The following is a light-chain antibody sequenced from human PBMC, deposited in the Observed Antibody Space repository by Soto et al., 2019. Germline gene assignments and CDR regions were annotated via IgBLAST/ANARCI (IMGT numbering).Light chain of an antibody. CDR2: AAS. CDR3: QKYNSVPL. CDR1: QGIANY. Sequence: DIQMTQSPSSLSASVGDRVTITCRASQGIANYIAWYQQKPGKAPKLLIYAASTLQSGVPSRFSGSGSGTDFTLTISSLQPEDVATYSLQKYNSVPLFGPGTKVDIK. J-gene: IGKJ3*01. V-gene: IGKV1-27*01.